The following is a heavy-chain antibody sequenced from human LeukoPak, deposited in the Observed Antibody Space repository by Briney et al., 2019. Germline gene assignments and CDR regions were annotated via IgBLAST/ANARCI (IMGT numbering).Heavy chain of an antibody. CDR3: AKATPPPAPTRYYYYYGMDV. J-gene: IGHJ6*02. V-gene: IGHV3-43*02. CDR2: ISGNGRST. Sequence: GGSLRLSCAASGFTFDDCAMYWVRQAPGKGLEWVSLISGNGRSTYYADSVKGRFTISRDNSKNSLYLQMNGLRTEDTALYYCAKATPPPAPTRYYYYYGMDVWGQGTTVTVSS. D-gene: IGHD2-2*01. CDR1: GFTFDDCA.